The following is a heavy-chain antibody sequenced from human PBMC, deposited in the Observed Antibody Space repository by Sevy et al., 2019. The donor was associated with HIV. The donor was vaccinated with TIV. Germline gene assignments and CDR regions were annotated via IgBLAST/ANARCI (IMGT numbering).Heavy chain of an antibody. J-gene: IGHJ3*02. Sequence: SETLSLTCTVSGGSINSDHWNWIRQPPGKGLEWIGYVYYTGGTNYNPSLKNRVTISVDRTKNQFSLKQTSVTAADTAVDYCARRNDFDIWGQGTMVTVSS. CDR2: VYYTGGT. CDR1: GGSINSDH. V-gene: IGHV4-59*08. CDR3: ARRNDFDI.